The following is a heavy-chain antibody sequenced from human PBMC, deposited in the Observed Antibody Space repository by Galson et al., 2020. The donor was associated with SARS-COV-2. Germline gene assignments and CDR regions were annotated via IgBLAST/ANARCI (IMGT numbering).Heavy chain of an antibody. J-gene: IGHJ6*02. Sequence: ETSETLSLTCTVSGGSISSDYWSWIRQPPGKGLDWIGYIYYSGSTNYNPSLKSRVTISVDTSKKQFSLKLSSVTAADTAVYYCARDGLGLWHVMDVWGQGTTVTVSS. CDR3: ARDGLGLWHVMDV. CDR2: IYYSGST. CDR1: GGSISSDY. D-gene: IGHD5-18*01. V-gene: IGHV4-59*01.